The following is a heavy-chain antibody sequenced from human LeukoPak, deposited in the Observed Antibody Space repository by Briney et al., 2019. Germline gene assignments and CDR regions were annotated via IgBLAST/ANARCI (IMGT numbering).Heavy chain of an antibody. CDR2: IYHSGST. CDR1: GDSISSYY. CDR3: AREMATNFDY. D-gene: IGHD5-24*01. V-gene: IGHV4-38-2*02. Sequence: SETLSLTCTVSGDSISSYYWSWIRQPPGKGLEWIGSIYHSGSTYYNPSLKSRVTISVDTSKNQFSLKLSSVTAADTAVYYCAREMATNFDYWGQGTLVTVSS. J-gene: IGHJ4*02.